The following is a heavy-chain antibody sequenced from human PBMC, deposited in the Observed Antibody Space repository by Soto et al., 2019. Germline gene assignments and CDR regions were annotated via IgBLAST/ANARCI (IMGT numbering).Heavy chain of an antibody. CDR1: GFTFSSYG. CDR2: IWYDGSNK. D-gene: IGHD1-1*01. V-gene: IGHV3-33*01. J-gene: IGHJ4*02. CDR3: ARDRTGPDY. Sequence: QVQLVESGGGVVQPGRSLRLSCAASGFTFSSYGMHWVRQAPGKGLEWVAGIWYDGSNKYYGDSVKGRFTISRDNSKNTLYLQMNSLRAEDTAVYYCARDRTGPDYWGQGTLVTVSS.